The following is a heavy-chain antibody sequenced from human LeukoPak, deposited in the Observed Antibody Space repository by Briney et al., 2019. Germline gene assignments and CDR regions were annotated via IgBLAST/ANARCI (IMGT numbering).Heavy chain of an antibody. D-gene: IGHD3-3*01. CDR2: ISSSSSYI. Sequence: GGSLRLSCAASGFTFSSYSMNWVRQAPGKGLEWVSSISSSSSYIYYADSVKGRFTISRDNAKNSLYLQMNSLRAEDTAVYYCARDPAGLWSGYPFYYYYYYMDVWGKGTTVTVSS. J-gene: IGHJ6*03. CDR1: GFTFSSYS. CDR3: ARDPAGLWSGYPFYYYYYYMDV. V-gene: IGHV3-21*01.